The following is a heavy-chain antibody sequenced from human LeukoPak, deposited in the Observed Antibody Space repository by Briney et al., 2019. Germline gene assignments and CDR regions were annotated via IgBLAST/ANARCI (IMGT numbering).Heavy chain of an antibody. CDR1: GYTFTSNY. Sequence: GASVKLSCKASGYTFTSNYIHWVRQAPGQGLEWMGMIYPRDGSTSYAQKFQGRVTVTRDTSTSTVHMELSGLRSEDTAVYYCARDQEGFDYWGQGTLVTVSS. CDR3: ARDQEGFDY. V-gene: IGHV1-46*01. CDR2: IYPRDGST. J-gene: IGHJ4*02.